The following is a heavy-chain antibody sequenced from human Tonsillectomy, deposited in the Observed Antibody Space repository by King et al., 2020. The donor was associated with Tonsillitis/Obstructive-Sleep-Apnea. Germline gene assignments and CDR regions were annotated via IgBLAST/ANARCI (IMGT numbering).Heavy chain of an antibody. D-gene: IGHD2-2*02. V-gene: IGHV3-30*01. Sequence: VQLVESGGGVVQPGRSLRLSCAASGFTFSNYSMHWVRQAPGKGLEWVAVISYDGTNKNYADSVKGRFTISRDNSKHTLYLQMNSLRADATAVYYCARGGDQLVYYYYYYYYMDVWGTGTTVPVSS. CDR3: ARGGDQLVYYYYYYYYMDV. J-gene: IGHJ6*03. CDR1: GFTFSNYS. CDR2: ISYDGTNK.